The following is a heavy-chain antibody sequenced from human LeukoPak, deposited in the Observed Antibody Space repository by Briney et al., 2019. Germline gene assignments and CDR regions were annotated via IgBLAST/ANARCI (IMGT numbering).Heavy chain of an antibody. J-gene: IGHJ4*02. CDR3: ARDPQYCAGDCHYGRFDY. CDR2: MKQDGSEK. D-gene: IGHD2-21*02. Sequence: PGGSLRLSCAASGFTFSVYWMTWVRQAPGKGLEWVANMKQDGSEKYYVDSVKGRFTISRDNAKNSLYLQMNSLRAEDTAVYYCARDPQYCAGDCHYGRFDYWGQGTLVTVSS. CDR1: GFTFSVYW. V-gene: IGHV3-7*01.